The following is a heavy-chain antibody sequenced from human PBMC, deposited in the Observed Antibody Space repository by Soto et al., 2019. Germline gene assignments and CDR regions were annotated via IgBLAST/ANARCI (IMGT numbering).Heavy chain of an antibody. CDR2: IYYSGST. D-gene: IGHD3-10*01. Sequence: QVQLQESGPGLVKTSKTLSLTCTVSGVSINSAGYYWTWVRQLPGKGLEWIGYIYYSGSTYYNPSLKSRLTISIDTSKNQFSLRLTSVTAADTAVYYCARYYYGSGSDSYFDYWGQGTLVAVSS. CDR1: GVSINSAGYY. V-gene: IGHV4-31*03. J-gene: IGHJ4*02. CDR3: ARYYYGSGSDSYFDY.